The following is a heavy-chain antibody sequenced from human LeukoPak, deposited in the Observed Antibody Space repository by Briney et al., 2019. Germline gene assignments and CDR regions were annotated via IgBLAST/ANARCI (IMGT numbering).Heavy chain of an antibody. D-gene: IGHD6-19*01. V-gene: IGHV1-69*01. CDR3: ATLRGLLGYSIGSTGY. J-gene: IGHJ4*02. Sequence: SVKVSCMASGGTFSSYAMSWVRQAPGQGLEWVGEIIPIFGTANYAQNFQGRGTITADESTSTAYMELSSLRSEGTAVYYCATLRGLLGYSIGSTGYWGQGTRVTVSS. CDR1: GGTFSSYA. CDR2: IIPIFGTA.